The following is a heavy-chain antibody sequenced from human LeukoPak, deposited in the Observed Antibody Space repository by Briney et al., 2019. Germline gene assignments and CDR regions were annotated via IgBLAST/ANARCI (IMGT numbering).Heavy chain of an antibody. Sequence: ASVTVSCKASGYTFTGYYMHWVRQASGQGLEWMGWINPNSGGTNYAQKFQGRVTMTRDTTISTAYMELSRLRSDDTAVYYCARDLGYYGSGSYYNEAFDYWGQGTLVTVSS. CDR3: ARDLGYYGSGSYYNEAFDY. D-gene: IGHD3-10*01. CDR1: GYTFTGYY. J-gene: IGHJ4*02. CDR2: INPNSGGT. V-gene: IGHV1-2*02.